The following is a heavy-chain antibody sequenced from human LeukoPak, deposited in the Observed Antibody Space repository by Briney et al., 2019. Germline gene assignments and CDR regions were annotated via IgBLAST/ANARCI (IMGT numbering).Heavy chain of an antibody. CDR2: IIPIFGTA. CDR3: ADEGLVGATGGY. Sequence: SVKVSCKASGGTFSSYAISWVRQAPGQGLEWMGRIIPIFGTANYAQKFQGRVTITTDESTSTAYMELSSLRSEDTAVYYCADEGLVGATGGYWGQGTLVTVSS. CDR1: GGTFSSYA. V-gene: IGHV1-69*05. J-gene: IGHJ4*02. D-gene: IGHD1-26*01.